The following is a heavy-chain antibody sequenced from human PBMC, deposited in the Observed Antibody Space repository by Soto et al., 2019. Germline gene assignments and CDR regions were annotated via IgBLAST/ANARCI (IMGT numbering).Heavy chain of an antibody. V-gene: IGHV3-23*01. J-gene: IGHJ4*02. Sequence: EVQLWESGGGLVQPGGSLRLSCAASGFNFRGYTMSWVRQAPGKGLEWVSGISGSGGSTHYVDSVKGRFTISRDNSKNTLSLQMNSLRADDTAVYYCAKGLVYQDDTGYSYFAYWGQGTLVTVS. CDR3: AKGLVYQDDTGYSYFAY. CDR1: GFNFRGYT. D-gene: IGHD3-9*01. CDR2: ISGSGGST.